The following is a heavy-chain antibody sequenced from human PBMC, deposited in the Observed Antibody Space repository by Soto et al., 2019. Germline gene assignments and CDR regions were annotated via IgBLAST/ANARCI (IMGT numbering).Heavy chain of an antibody. CDR2: ISKSDYT. J-gene: IGHJ4*02. CDR3: AREDSIIIPALSDF. V-gene: IGHV3-21*01. D-gene: IGHD2-2*01. CDR1: GFDFNNYG. Sequence: PGGSMRLSCTVSGFDFNNYGMNWVSQAPGKGLEWVSSISKSDYTYYSDSVKGRFTISRDNAKKSVSLQMNTLRVEDTAVYYCAREDSIIIPALSDFWGQGTLVTVSS.